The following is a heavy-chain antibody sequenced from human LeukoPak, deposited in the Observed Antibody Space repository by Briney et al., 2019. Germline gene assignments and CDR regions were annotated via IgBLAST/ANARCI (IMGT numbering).Heavy chain of an antibody. CDR3: ARDLYYGDYRLDY. CDR1: GGTFSSYA. Sequence: ASVKVSCKASGGTFSSYAISWVRQAPGQGLEWMGWIIPIFGIANYAQKFQGRVTITTDESTSTAYMELSSLRSEDTAVYYCARDLYYGDYRLDYWGQGTLVTVSS. D-gene: IGHD4-17*01. V-gene: IGHV1-69*05. CDR2: IIPIFGIA. J-gene: IGHJ4*02.